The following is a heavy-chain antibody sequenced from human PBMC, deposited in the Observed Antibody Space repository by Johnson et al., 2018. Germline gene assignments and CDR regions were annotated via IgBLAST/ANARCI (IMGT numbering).Heavy chain of an antibody. CDR1: GGSISSSSYY. Sequence: QVQLQESGPGLVKPSETLSLTCTVSGGSISSSSYYWGWIRQPPGKGLEWIGSIYYSGSTYYNPSLKSRVTISVDTSKNQFSLKLSSVTAADTAVYYCARLHCTKGVCYGGYGMDVWGQGTTVTVSS. J-gene: IGHJ6*02. CDR2: IYYSGST. V-gene: IGHV4-39*01. CDR3: ARLHCTKGVCYGGYGMDV. D-gene: IGHD2-8*01.